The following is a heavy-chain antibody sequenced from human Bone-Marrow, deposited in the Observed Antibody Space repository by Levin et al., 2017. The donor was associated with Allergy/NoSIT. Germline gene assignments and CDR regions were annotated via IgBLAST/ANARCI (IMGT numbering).Heavy chain of an antibody. Sequence: SETLSLTCTVTGASLSSRSWSWIRQPPGKGLEWIGYIYYSGSTSYNPSLKSRITTSVDKSKNQFSLNLSSVTAADTAVYYCATHLGTSSWYYFDNWGQGALVTVSS. CDR3: ATHLGTSSWYYFDN. CDR1: GASLSSRS. CDR2: IYYSGST. D-gene: IGHD6-13*01. J-gene: IGHJ4*02. V-gene: IGHV4-59*11.